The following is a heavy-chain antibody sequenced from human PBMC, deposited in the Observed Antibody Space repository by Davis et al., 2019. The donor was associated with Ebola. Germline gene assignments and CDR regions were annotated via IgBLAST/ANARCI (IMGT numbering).Heavy chain of an antibody. CDR1: GYAFSNYG. V-gene: IGHV1-69*13. J-gene: IGHJ4*02. D-gene: IGHD1-26*01. CDR3: AVGSYTVGGLLDS. CDR2: IIPILGTS. Sequence: SVKVSCKASGYAFSNYGLNWVRQAPGQGLEWMAGIIPILGTSNYGQKFQGRVTITADESTSTAYMEVRSLRSEDTAVYYCAVGSYTVGGLLDSWGQGTLVTVSS.